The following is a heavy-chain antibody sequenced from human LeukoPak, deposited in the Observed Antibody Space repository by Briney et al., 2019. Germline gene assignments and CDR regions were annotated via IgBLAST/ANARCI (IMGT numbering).Heavy chain of an antibody. V-gene: IGHV1-18*01. CDR2: ISAYNGNT. CDR3: ARSIVGALVLCFDY. CDR1: GYTFTSYG. J-gene: IGHJ4*02. Sequence: AASVKVSCKASGYTFTSYGISWVRQAPGQGLEWMGWISAYNGNTNYAQKLQGRVTMTTDTSTSTAYMELRSLRSDDTAVYYCARSIVGALVLCFDYWGQGTLVTVSS. D-gene: IGHD1-26*01.